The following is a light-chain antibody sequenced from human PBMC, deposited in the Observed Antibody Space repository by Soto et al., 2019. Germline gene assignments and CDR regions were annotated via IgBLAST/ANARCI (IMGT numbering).Light chain of an antibody. V-gene: IGKV1-5*01. CDR3: QQYNSYRMFT. Sequence: DIQMTQSPSTLSASVGDRVTITYRASQSISSWLAWYQQKPGKAPKLLIYDASILSGGVPSRLSGSGTGTEFTLAISSPQTDDFSTYYCQQYNSYRMFTFGQGTKLEIK. CDR2: DAS. J-gene: IGKJ2*01. CDR1: QSISSW.